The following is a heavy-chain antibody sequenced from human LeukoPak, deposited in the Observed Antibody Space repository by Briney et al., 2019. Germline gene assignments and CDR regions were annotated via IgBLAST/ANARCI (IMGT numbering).Heavy chain of an antibody. CDR2: INHSGST. J-gene: IGHJ6*03. CDR3: ARGITGGWYYYMDV. V-gene: IGHV4-39*07. Sequence: SETLSLTCTVSSGSISTSNYYWSWIRQPPGKGLEWIGEINHSGSTNYNPSLKSRVTISVDTSKNQFSLKLSSVTAADTAVYYCARGITGGWYYYMDVWGKGTTVTVSS. CDR1: SGSISTSNYY. D-gene: IGHD3-16*01.